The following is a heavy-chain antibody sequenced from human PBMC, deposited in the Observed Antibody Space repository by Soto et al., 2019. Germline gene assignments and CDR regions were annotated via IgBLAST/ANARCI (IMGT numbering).Heavy chain of an antibody. V-gene: IGHV1-58*01. D-gene: IGHD3-10*01. CDR1: GFTFTSSS. CDR3: AADRGYL. CDR2: IVVGTGDT. J-gene: IGHJ5*02. Sequence: QMQLVQSGPEVKKPGTSVKVSCKASGFTFTSSSVQWLRQARGQGLEWMGWIVVGTGDTQYAQKFQERVTFNRDIATSTAYMEVSSLRSEGTAVYDCAADRGYLWGQGTLVTVSS.